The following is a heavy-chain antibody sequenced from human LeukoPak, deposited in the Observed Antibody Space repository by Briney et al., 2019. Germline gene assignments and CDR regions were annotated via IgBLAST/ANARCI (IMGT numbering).Heavy chain of an antibody. Sequence: SVKASCKAPGGTFSSYAISWVRQAPGQGLEWMGRIIPIFGTANYAQKFQGRVTITTDESTSTAYMELSSLRSEDTAVYYCAESGGSYNFDYWGQGTLVTVSS. D-gene: IGHD1-26*01. CDR3: AESGGSYNFDY. CDR2: IIPIFGTA. V-gene: IGHV1-69*05. J-gene: IGHJ4*02. CDR1: GGTFSSYA.